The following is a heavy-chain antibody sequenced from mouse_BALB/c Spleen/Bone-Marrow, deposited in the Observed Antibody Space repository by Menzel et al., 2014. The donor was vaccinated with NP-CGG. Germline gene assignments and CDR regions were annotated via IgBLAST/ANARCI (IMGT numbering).Heavy chain of an antibody. J-gene: IGHJ3*01. CDR1: GFNIXDPY. Sequence: EVQLQQSGAELVKPGASVKLSCTASGFNIXDPYMHWVKQRPEQGLEWIGRIDPANGNTKYDPKFQGKATLTADTSSNPAYLHLRSLTSEDTAGYYCAPYYYGRWFTYWGQGTLVTVSA. D-gene: IGHD1-1*01. V-gene: IGHV14-3*02. CDR2: IDPANGNT. CDR3: APYYYGRWFTY.